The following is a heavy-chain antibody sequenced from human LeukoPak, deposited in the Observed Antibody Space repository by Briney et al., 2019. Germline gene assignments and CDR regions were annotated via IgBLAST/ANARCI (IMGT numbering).Heavy chain of an antibody. D-gene: IGHD4-17*01. J-gene: IGHJ6*02. Sequence: SETLSLTCTVSGDSINNYYWSWIRQPPGKGLEWIGYIFYSGGTKYNPSLKSRVAISIAMSKNQFSLNLNSVTAADTAVYYCARGGYGDYKLHYYHYGMDVWGQGTTVTVSS. CDR1: GDSINNYY. V-gene: IGHV4-59*01. CDR3: ARGGYGDYKLHYYHYGMDV. CDR2: IFYSGGT.